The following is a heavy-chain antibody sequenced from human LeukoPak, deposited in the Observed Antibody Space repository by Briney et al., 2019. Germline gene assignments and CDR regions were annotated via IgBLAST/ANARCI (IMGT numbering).Heavy chain of an antibody. D-gene: IGHD1-7*01. V-gene: IGHV1-18*01. J-gene: IGHJ4*02. Sequence: VASVKVSCKASGYTFSNYGIHWLRQAPGQGLEWMGWISPYTGDPNYPQNLQGRVIMTTDTSTSTAYMELSSLRSEDTAVYYCARATTLTGTTTGDISNDYWGQGTLVTVSS. CDR3: ARATTLTGTTTGDISNDY. CDR1: GYTFSNYG. CDR2: ISPYTGDP.